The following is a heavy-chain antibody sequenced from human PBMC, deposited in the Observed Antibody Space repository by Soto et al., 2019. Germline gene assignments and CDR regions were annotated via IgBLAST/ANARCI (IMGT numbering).Heavy chain of an antibody. V-gene: IGHV3-23*01. CDR2: ISGSGGST. Sequence: EVQLLESGGGLVQPGGSLRLSCAASGFTFSSYAMSWVRQALGKGLEWVSAISGSGGSTYYADSVKGRFTISRDNSKNTLYLQMNSLRAEDTAVYYCAKVKVSRYSSSHLDYWGQGTLVTVSS. CDR3: AKVKVSRYSSSHLDY. J-gene: IGHJ4*02. CDR1: GFTFSSYA. D-gene: IGHD6-6*01.